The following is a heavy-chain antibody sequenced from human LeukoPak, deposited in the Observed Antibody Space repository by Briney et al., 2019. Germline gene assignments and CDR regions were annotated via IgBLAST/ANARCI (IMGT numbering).Heavy chain of an antibody. CDR3: AREAGASGGYFGY. V-gene: IGHV3-30*03. CDR1: GFTFSSYG. D-gene: IGHD1-26*01. Sequence: GGSLRLSCAASGFTFSSYGMHWVRQAPGKGLEWVAVISYDGSNKYYADSVKGRFTISRDNSKNTLYLQMNSLRAEDTAVYYCAREAGASGGYFGYWGQGTLVTVSS. J-gene: IGHJ4*02. CDR2: ISYDGSNK.